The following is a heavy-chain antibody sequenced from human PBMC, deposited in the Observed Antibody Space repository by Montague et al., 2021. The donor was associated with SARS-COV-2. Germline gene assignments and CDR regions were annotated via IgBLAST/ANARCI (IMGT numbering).Heavy chain of an antibody. CDR2: INHRGTS. CDR3: ARGRQHINMVVVVVTGGEYYFDF. Sequence: SKTLSLTCAVYGGSFSDYFWTWIRQPPGKGLEWIGEINHRGTSNYNPSLKSRVSISVDTSKNQFSLYLGSVTAADTAVYYCARGRQHINMVVVVVTGGEYYFDFWGQGTLVAVSS. CDR1: GGSFSDYF. V-gene: IGHV4-34*01. J-gene: IGHJ4*02. D-gene: IGHD3-22*01.